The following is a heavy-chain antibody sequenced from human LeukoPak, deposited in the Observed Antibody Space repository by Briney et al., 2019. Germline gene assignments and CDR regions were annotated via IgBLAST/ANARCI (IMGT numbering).Heavy chain of an antibody. J-gene: IGHJ3*02. Sequence: SETLSLTCTVSGGSIGNYYWNWIRQPAGKGLEWAGRVYASGSTRYNPSFNSRVTMSAETSKNQVSLKMTSVTAADTAVYFCARDQSGFGGHNNDAFDIWGQGTMVTVSS. CDR2: VYASGST. V-gene: IGHV4-4*07. D-gene: IGHD3-16*01. CDR3: ARDQSGFGGHNNDAFDI. CDR1: GGSIGNYY.